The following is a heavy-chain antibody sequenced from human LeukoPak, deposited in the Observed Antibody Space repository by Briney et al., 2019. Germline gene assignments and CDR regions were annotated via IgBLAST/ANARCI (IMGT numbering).Heavy chain of an antibody. CDR3: AREGYSGSWYWAHYYYMDV. CDR1: SYTFTSYG. Sequence: GASVKVSCKASSYTFTSYGISWVRQAPGQGLEWMGWISAYNGNTNYAQKLQGRVTMTTDTSTSTAYMELRSLRSDDTAVYYCAREGYSGSWYWAHYYYMDVWGKGTTVTVSS. CDR2: ISAYNGNT. J-gene: IGHJ6*03. D-gene: IGHD6-13*01. V-gene: IGHV1-18*01.